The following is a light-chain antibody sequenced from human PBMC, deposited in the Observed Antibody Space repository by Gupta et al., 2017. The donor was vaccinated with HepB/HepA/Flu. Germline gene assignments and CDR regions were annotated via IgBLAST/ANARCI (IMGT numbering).Light chain of an antibody. CDR1: QSVSSSY. CDR3: QQYGSSPSWT. J-gene: IGKJ1*01. Sequence: THSPRTLSLSPGERATPSCMASQSVSSSYLAWYQQKPGQAPRLLFYGASSRATVIPDRFSGGGSGTDFTLTISRLEPEDFAVYYCQQYGSSPSWTFGQGTKVEIK. CDR2: GAS. V-gene: IGKV3-20*01.